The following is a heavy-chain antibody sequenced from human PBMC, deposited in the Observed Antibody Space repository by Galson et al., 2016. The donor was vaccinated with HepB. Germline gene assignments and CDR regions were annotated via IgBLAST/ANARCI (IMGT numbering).Heavy chain of an antibody. CDR1: GFTFSNYG. J-gene: IGHJ4*02. V-gene: IGHV3-33*01. D-gene: IGHD4-11*01. Sequence: SLRLSCAGSGFTFSNYGMHWVRQAPGKGLEWVATVWYNGNTKYHADSVKGRFTISRDNSKSTLYLQMNSLREEDPAVYFCTRTTTVPTEGHYYFHYWGQGTQGTVSS. CDR3: TRTTTVPTEGHYYFHY. CDR2: VWYNGNTK.